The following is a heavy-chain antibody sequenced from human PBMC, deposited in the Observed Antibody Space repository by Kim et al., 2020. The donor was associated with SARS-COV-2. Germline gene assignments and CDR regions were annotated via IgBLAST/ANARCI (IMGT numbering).Heavy chain of an antibody. D-gene: IGHD1-26*01. V-gene: IGHV3-13*01. J-gene: IGHJ4*02. Sequence: YYAGFVEGRFTISRENDKNSLYLQVDRLRAGDTAVYYCIRGKVGAAAHFDFWGQGTLVTVSS. CDR3: IRGKVGAAAHFDF.